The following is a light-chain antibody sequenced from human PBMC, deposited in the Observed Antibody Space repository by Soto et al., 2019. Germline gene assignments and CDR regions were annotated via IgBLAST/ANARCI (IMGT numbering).Light chain of an antibody. J-gene: IGKJ5*01. Sequence: EIVLTQSPGTLSLSPGERATLSCRASQSVSSSYLAWYQQKTGQAPRLLIYGASSRATGIPDRFSGSGSGTDFTLTISRLEPEDFAVYYCQQYGSSRITFGQGTRLEIK. CDR1: QSVSSSY. CDR2: GAS. CDR3: QQYGSSRIT. V-gene: IGKV3-20*01.